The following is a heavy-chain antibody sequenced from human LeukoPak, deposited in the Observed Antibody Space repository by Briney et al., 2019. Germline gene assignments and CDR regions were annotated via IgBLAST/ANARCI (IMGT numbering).Heavy chain of an antibody. CDR2: ISGSGGST. V-gene: IGHV3-23*01. J-gene: IGHJ3*02. D-gene: IGHD6-13*01. CDR1: GFTFDDYG. CDR3: AKGRSSWRDAFDI. Sequence: GGSLRLSCAASGFTFDDYGMSWVRQAPGKGLEWVSAISGSGGSTYYADSVKGRFTISRDNSKNTLYLQMNSLRAEDTAVYYCAKGRSSWRDAFDIWGQGTMVTVSS.